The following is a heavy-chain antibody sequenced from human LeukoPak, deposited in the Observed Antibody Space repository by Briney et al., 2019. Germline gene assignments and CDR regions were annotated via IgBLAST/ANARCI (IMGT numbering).Heavy chain of an antibody. CDR3: ASSYYYVFDY. Sequence: PSETLSLTCTVSRGSISNADYYWSWIRQHPGKGLEWIEYIYYSGSTYYNPSLKSRVTISVDTSKNQFSLKLSSVTAADTAVYYCASSYYYVFDYWGQGTLVTVSS. D-gene: IGHD3-10*02. CDR1: RGSISNADYY. CDR2: IYYSGST. J-gene: IGHJ4*02. V-gene: IGHV4-31*03.